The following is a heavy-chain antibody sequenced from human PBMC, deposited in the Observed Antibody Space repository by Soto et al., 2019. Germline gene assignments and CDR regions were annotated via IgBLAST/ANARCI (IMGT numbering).Heavy chain of an antibody. CDR2: IYYSGST. Sequence: SETLSLTCTVSGVSISSSSYYWGWIRQPPGKGLEWIGSIYYSGSTYYNPSLKSRVTISVDTSKNQFSLKLSSVTAADTAVYYCARQVGAAAGLYYFDYWGQGTLVTVSS. CDR1: GVSISSSSYY. CDR3: ARQVGAAAGLYYFDY. J-gene: IGHJ4*02. V-gene: IGHV4-39*01. D-gene: IGHD6-13*01.